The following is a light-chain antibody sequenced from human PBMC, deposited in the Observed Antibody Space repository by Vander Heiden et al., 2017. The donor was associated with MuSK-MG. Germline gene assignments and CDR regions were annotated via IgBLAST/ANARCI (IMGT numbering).Light chain of an antibody. CDR2: EGS. V-gene: IGLV2-23*03. Sequence: LTQPASVVGSPGQAITISLTGTSSDVWSYNLVSWYKQDPGKAPKLMSDEGSKRHSGVSNSFSGATSGNTASLTLSGLHAEEEGDYYCCSYAGSSTFVVFGGGTKLTVL. J-gene: IGLJ2*01. CDR3: CSYAGSSTFVV. CDR1: SSDVWSYNL.